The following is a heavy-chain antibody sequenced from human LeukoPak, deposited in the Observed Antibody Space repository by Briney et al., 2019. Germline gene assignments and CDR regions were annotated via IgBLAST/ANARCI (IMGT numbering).Heavy chain of an antibody. CDR1: GYTFTSYG. J-gene: IGHJ4*02. CDR3: ARDSQITIFGVVIREAPDY. V-gene: IGHV1-18*01. Sequence: ASVKVSCKASGYTFTSYGISWVRQAPGQGLEWMGWISAYNGNTNYAQKLQGRVTMTTDTSMSTAYMELRSLRSDDTAVYYCARDSQITIFGVVIREAPDYWGQGTLVTVSS. CDR2: ISAYNGNT. D-gene: IGHD3-3*01.